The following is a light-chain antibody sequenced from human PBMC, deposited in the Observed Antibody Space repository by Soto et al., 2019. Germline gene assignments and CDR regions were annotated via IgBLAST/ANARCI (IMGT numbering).Light chain of an antibody. CDR1: QSVSSSY. V-gene: IGKV3-20*01. J-gene: IGKJ1*01. CDR2: GAS. Sequence: EIVLTQSPGTLSLSPGERATLSCRASQSVSSSYLVWHQQKPGQAPRLLIYGASSRATGIPDRFSGSGSGTDFTLTISRLEPEDFAVYYCQQYGRSPKTFGQGTKVDIK. CDR3: QQYGRSPKT.